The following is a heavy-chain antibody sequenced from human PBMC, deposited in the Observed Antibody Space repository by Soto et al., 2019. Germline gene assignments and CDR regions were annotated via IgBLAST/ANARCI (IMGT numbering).Heavy chain of an antibody. D-gene: IGHD6-13*01. CDR1: GYTFARYA. V-gene: IGHV1-3*01. CDR2: INAGNGNT. Sequence: GASGKVSWKASGYTFARYAMHWGRQAPGQRLEWMGWINAGNGNTKYSQKFQGRVTITRDTSASTAYMELSSLRSEDTAVYYCARGPYSSSLAYYYYYYMDVWGKGTTVTVSS. J-gene: IGHJ6*03. CDR3: ARGPYSSSLAYYYYYYMDV.